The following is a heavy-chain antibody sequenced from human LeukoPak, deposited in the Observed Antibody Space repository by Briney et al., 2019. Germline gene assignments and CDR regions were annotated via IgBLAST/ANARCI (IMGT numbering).Heavy chain of an antibody. CDR2: IYTSGST. CDR1: GGSISSGSYY. Sequence: PSQTLSLTCTVSGGSISSGSYYWSWIRQPAGKGLEWIGRIYTSGSTNYNPSLKSRVTISVDTSKNQFSLKLSSVTAADTAVYYCARASGWYPGLDYWGQGTLVTVSS. V-gene: IGHV4-61*02. D-gene: IGHD6-19*01. CDR3: ARASGWYPGLDY. J-gene: IGHJ4*02.